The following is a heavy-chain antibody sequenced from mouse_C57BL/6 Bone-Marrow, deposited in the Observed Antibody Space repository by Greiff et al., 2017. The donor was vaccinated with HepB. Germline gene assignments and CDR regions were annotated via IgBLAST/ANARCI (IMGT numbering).Heavy chain of an antibody. D-gene: IGHD4-1*01. CDR2: IYYSGTN. J-gene: IGHJ1*03. CDR1: GISISTGNYS. V-gene: IGHV3-5*01. CDR3: ARDRSSVTGILYFDG. Sequence: ESGPGLVKPSQTVFLTCTVTGISISTGNYSWSWLRQFPGNKLGWIGYIYYSGTNTYNPSLTNPTTITRDTPKTQFFLEMNSLTAEDTATDDGARDRSSVTGILYFDGWGTGTTVTVAS.